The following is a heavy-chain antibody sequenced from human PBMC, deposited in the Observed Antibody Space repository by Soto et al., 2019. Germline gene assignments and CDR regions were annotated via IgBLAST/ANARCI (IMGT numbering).Heavy chain of an antibody. CDR2: IIPVFRTS. Sequence: QVQLVQSGAELNKPGSSVKVSCSASGVTFSSYAFTWVRQAPGQGLEWMGNIIPVFRTSNYAQGFQGRLTISADESTNTIYMELSSLRSEDTAVYFCAKDGSWDGGGGESWGQGTLVIVSS. J-gene: IGHJ4*02. V-gene: IGHV1-69*18. CDR1: GVTFSSYA. CDR3: AKDGSWDGGGGES. D-gene: IGHD3-16*01.